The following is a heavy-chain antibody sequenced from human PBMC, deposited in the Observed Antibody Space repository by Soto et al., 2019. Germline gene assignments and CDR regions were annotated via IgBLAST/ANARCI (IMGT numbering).Heavy chain of an antibody. D-gene: IGHD5-18*01. V-gene: IGHV4-39*01. CDR3: ARQDTAMATFYYGMDV. CDR2: IYYSGST. J-gene: IGHJ6*02. CDR1: GGSISSSSYY. Sequence: PSETLSLTCTVSGGSISSSSYYWGWIRQPPGKGLEWIGSIYYSGSTYYNPSLKSRVTISVDTSKNQFSLKLSSVTAADTAVYYCARQDTAMATFYYGMDVWGQGTTVTVSS.